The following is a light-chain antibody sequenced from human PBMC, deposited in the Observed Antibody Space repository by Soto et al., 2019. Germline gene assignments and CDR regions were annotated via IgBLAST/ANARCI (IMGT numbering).Light chain of an antibody. CDR3: SSYTSSSTLYV. CDR2: GVS. Sequence: QSALTQPASVSGSPGQSITISCTGTSSDVGGYNYVSWYQQHPGKAPKLIIYGVSNRPSGVSNRFSGSKSGDTASLTISVLHAEDEADYYCSSYTSSSTLYVFGTGTKLTVL. CDR1: SSDVGGYNY. V-gene: IGLV2-14*01. J-gene: IGLJ1*01.